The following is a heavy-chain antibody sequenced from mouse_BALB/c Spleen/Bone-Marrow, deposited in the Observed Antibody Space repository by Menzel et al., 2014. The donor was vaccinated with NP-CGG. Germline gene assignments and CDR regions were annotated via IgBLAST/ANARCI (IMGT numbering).Heavy chain of an antibody. Sequence: EVKLVESGAELVKPGASVKLSCTASGFNIKDTYMHWVKQRPEQGLEWIGRIDPANGNTKYDPKFQAKATITADTSSNTAFLQLSSLTSEDTAVYYCARYYYGYYFDYWGQGTTLTVSS. D-gene: IGHD1-2*01. V-gene: IGHV14-3*02. J-gene: IGHJ2*01. CDR2: IDPANGNT. CDR1: GFNIKDTY. CDR3: ARYYYGYYFDY.